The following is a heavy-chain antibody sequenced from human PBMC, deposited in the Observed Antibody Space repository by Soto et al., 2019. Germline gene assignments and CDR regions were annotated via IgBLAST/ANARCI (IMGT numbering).Heavy chain of an antibody. CDR3: ARVSGGYNLPGLYY. CDR1: GATYSSYA. Sequence: SGKVTCKSPGATYSSYAMIWARQSPGEGLEWMGGIIPIFGTSNYAQKFQGRVTITADESTSTAHMELSRLRSEDTAVYYWARVSGGYNLPGLYYWGQGTRVPVS. CDR2: IIPIFGTS. J-gene: IGHJ4*02. V-gene: IGHV1-69*13. D-gene: IGHD5-12*01.